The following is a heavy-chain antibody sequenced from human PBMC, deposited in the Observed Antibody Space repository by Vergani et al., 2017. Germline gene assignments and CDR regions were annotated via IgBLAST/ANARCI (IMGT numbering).Heavy chain of an antibody. Sequence: QVQLQQSGPGLLKPSETLSLTCAVYEGSLSGYNWCWIRLPPGKGLEWMVEINHRGTVNYNPTLRSPFNVSIETSRAHFSLTLRSVRAADTARYFCARRAERWDTLLLDDFYVWSQGTFVTVSP. CDR3: ARRAERWDTLLLDDFYV. J-gene: IGHJ3*01. D-gene: IGHD1-26*01. CDR2: INHRGTV. V-gene: IGHV4-34*01. CDR1: EGSLSGYN.